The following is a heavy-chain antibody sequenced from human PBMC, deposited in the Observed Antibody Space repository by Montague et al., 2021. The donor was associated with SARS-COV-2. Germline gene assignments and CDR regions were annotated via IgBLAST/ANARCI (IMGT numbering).Heavy chain of an antibody. Sequence: SETLSLTCAVHGTSFSGYYWNWIRQPPGKGLEWIGEINHGGSTKYSPSLKSRLTISADMSKNQFSLELTSVAAADTAVYYCARLRDGVVPSPILGVGPYYSYYYMDVWGRGTTVTVSS. V-gene: IGHV4-34*01. CDR1: GTSFSGYY. CDR2: INHGGST. D-gene: IGHD3-10*01. J-gene: IGHJ6*03. CDR3: ARLRDGVVPSPILGVGPYYSYYYMDV.